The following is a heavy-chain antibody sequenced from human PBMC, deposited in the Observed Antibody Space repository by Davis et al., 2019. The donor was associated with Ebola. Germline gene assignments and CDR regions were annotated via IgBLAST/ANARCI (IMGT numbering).Heavy chain of an antibody. V-gene: IGHV1-18*04. Sequence: ASVKVSCKASGYTFTSYGITWVRQAPGQGLEWMGWINPHNGNTNYAQNVQGRVTMTTDTSTSTAYMEVGSLRAEDTALYYCARGGQWRLSRRQWFDPWGQGTLVTVSS. D-gene: IGHD6-19*01. J-gene: IGHJ5*02. CDR2: INPHNGNT. CDR1: GYTFTSYG. CDR3: ARGGQWRLSRRQWFDP.